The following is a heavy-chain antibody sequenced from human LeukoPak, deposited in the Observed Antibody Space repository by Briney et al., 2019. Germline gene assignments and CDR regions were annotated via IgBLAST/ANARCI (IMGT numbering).Heavy chain of an antibody. CDR2: IYPGDSNT. J-gene: IGHJ5*02. D-gene: IGHD1-1*01. CDR3: AKRPGRHAPWVS. Sequence: GESLKISCKGSGYSFTSYWIGWVRQMPGKGLERMGIIYPGDSNTTYSPSFQGQVTISADKSISTAYSQWSSLKASDTAIYYCAKRPGRHAPWVSWGQGTLVTVSS. V-gene: IGHV5-51*01. CDR1: GYSFTSYW.